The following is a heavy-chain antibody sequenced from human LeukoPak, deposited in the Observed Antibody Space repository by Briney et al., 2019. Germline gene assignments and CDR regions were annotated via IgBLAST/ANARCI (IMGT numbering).Heavy chain of an antibody. D-gene: IGHD3-3*01. CDR3: ARESPFGVVDYGMDV. J-gene: IGHJ6*02. Sequence: ASVKVSCKASGGTFSNFAVSWVRQAPGQGLEWMGGIIPISGSTNYAQRFQGRVTITADESTGTAYMDLSSLRSEDTAVYYCARESPFGVVDYGMDVWGQGTTVTVSS. CDR1: GGTFSNFA. V-gene: IGHV1-69*13. CDR2: IIPISGST.